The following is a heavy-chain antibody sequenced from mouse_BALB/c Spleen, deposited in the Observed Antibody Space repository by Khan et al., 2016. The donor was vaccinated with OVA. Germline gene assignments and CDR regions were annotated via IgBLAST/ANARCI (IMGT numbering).Heavy chain of an antibody. CDR2: ISSVGTYT. Sequence: EVELVESGGDLVKPGGSLKLSCAASGFIFSSYGMSWVRQTPDKRLEWVATISSVGTYTYYPDSVKGRFTISRDNAKNTLSLQMSSLKSEDTAMYYCTRFITTTTGDYYAMDYWGQGTSVTVSS. CDR3: TRFITTTTGDYYAMDY. J-gene: IGHJ4*01. D-gene: IGHD1-2*01. CDR1: GFIFSSYG. V-gene: IGHV5-6*01.